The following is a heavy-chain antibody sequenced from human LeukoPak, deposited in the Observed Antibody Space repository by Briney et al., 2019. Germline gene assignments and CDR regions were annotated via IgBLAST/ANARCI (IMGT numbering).Heavy chain of an antibody. Sequence: GGSLRLSCAASGFTFSSYAMHWVLQAPGKGLEWVAVISYDGSNKYYADSVKGRFTISRDNSKNTLYLQMNSLRAEDTAVYYCAKDVGDCPSTCFDPWGQGTLVTVSS. V-gene: IGHV3-30-3*01. CDR1: GFTFSSYA. CDR2: ISYDGSNK. D-gene: IGHD2-21*02. J-gene: IGHJ5*02. CDR3: AKDVGDCPSTCFDP.